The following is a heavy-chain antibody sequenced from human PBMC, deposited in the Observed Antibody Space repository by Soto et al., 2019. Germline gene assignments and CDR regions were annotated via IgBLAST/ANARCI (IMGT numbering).Heavy chain of an antibody. D-gene: IGHD1-1*01. V-gene: IGHV4-34*01. CDR3: ARVERGTATTVVDAFDI. CDR2: MSHSGGT. Sequence: QVQLQQWGAGLLKPSETLSLTCTVYGGFVSSGSYYWSWIRQPPGKGLEWIGEMSHSGGTHFNPSLNSRVTIPVDTAKNQFSLKMRSVTAADTALYYCARVERGTATTVVDAFDIWGPGTMVTVSS. J-gene: IGHJ3*02. CDR1: GGFVSSGSYY.